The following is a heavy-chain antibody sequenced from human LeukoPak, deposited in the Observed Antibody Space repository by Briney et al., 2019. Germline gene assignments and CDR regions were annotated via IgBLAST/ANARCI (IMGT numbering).Heavy chain of an antibody. D-gene: IGHD5-24*01. CDR1: GFDFSSDS. CDR2: ISSTSGFI. J-gene: IGHJ4*02. Sequence: PGGSLRLSCAASGFDFSSDSMNWVRQAPGKGLEWVSSISSTSGFISYADSVKGRFTISRDNAKNSLYLQMNSLRAEDTALYYCAKGATRWLQPTIDYWGQGTLVTVSS. V-gene: IGHV3-21*04. CDR3: AKGATRWLQPTIDY.